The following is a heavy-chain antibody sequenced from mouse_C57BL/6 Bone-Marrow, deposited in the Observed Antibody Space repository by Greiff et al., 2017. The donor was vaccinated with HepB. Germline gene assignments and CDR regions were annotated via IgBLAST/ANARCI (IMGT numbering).Heavy chain of an antibody. Sequence: QVQLQQSGAELARPGASVKLSCKASGYTFTSYGISWVKQRTGQGLEWIGEIYPRSGNTYYNEKFKGKATLTADNSSSTAYMELRGLTSEDSAVYFCARRYYGSCRFAYWGQGTLVTVSA. J-gene: IGHJ3*01. CDR2: IYPRSGNT. D-gene: IGHD1-1*01. V-gene: IGHV1-81*01. CDR1: GYTFTSYG. CDR3: ARRYYGSCRFAY.